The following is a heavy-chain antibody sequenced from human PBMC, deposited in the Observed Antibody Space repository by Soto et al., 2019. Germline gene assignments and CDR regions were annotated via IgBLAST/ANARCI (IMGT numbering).Heavy chain of an antibody. J-gene: IGHJ4*02. V-gene: IGHV4-59*01. D-gene: IGHD3-10*01. Sequence: SETLSLTCTVSGASISSYYWSWIRQPPGKGLEWVGFIFHSGSTNCNPSLKSRVTFSVDTSKNQFSLKLTSVTAADTAVYYCARVRRGRTSTDFSGQAILVTLS. CDR2: IFHSGST. CDR3: ARVRRGRTSTDF. CDR1: GASISSYY.